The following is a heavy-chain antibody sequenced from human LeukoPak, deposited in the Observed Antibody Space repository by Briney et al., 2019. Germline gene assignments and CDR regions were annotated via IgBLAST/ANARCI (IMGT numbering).Heavy chain of an antibody. J-gene: IGHJ4*02. CDR1: GFTVSSSF. D-gene: IGHD6-13*01. Sequence: GGSLRLSCVASGFTVSSSFFTWVRQAPGKGLEGVSFIYTGDTTYFADSVKGRFTISRDNSKNTVFLQMNSLRADDTAKYYCAKDKAPGSWHTPSDFWGQGTLVTVSS. CDR3: AKDKAPGSWHTPSDF. V-gene: IGHV3-53*01. CDR2: IYTGDTT.